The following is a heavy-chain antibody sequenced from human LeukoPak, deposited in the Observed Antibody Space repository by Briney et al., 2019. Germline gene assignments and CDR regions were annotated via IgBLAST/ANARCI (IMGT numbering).Heavy chain of an antibody. J-gene: IGHJ1*01. Sequence: TGGSLRLSCAASGFTFSRYWMHWVRQAPGKGLVWVSRINGDGSTTSYADSVKGGFTISRDNAKNTLYLQMNSLRAEDTAVYYCATRNYYDSRGYYTFGHWGQGTLVTVSS. CDR1: GFTFSRYW. CDR2: INGDGSTT. CDR3: ATRNYYDSRGYYTFGH. D-gene: IGHD3-22*01. V-gene: IGHV3-74*01.